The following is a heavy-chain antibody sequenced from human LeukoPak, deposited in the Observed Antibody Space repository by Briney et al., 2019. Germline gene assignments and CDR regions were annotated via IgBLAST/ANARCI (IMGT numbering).Heavy chain of an antibody. D-gene: IGHD5-18*01. J-gene: IGHJ4*02. Sequence: PGGSLRLSCAASGFTLSSYWMSWVRRAPGKGLEGVSDIKENGSEKYYVDSVKGRFTISRDNAKHSLYLQMHRLRPEVTAVYYCARVGYRHGNTLFDYWGQGTLVPVPP. CDR2: IKENGSEK. CDR3: ARVGYRHGNTLFDY. CDR1: GFTLSSYW. V-gene: IGHV3-7*01.